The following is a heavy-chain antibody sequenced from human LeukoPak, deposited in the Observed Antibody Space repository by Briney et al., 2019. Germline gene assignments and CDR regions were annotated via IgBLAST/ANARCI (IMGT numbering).Heavy chain of an antibody. CDR1: GFTFSSYG. V-gene: IGHV3-33*01. CDR2: IWYDGSNK. J-gene: IGHJ6*04. Sequence: GGSLRLSCAASGFTFSSYGMHWVRQAPGKGLEWVAVIWYDGSNKYYAVSVKGRFTISRDNSKNTLYLQMNSLRAEDTAVYYCARDFGDIVVVPAPYYGMDVWGKGTTVTVSS. CDR3: ARDFGDIVVVPAPYYGMDV. D-gene: IGHD2-2*01.